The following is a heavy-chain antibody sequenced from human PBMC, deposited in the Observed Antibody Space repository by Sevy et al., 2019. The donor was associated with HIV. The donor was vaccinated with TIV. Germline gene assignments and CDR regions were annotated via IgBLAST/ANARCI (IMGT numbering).Heavy chain of an antibody. CDR3: ARGNGHDVGVPHHYYFDY. Sequence: GGSLRLSCAASGFTFSSYSMNWVRQAPGKGLEWVSSISSSSSYIYYEDSVKGRFTISRDNAKNSLYLQMNSLRAEATAVYYCARGNGHDVGVPHHYYFDYWGQGTLVTVSS. D-gene: IGHD5-12*01. CDR2: ISSSSSYI. CDR1: GFTFSSYS. J-gene: IGHJ4*02. V-gene: IGHV3-21*01.